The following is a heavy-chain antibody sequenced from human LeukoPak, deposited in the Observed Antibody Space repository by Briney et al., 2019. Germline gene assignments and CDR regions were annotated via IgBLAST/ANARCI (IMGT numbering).Heavy chain of an antibody. CDR2: INNDGRST. J-gene: IGHJ6*03. CDR3: ARDQKSGIPGGYYYYYMDV. CDR1: GFAFTNYG. D-gene: IGHD3-3*01. V-gene: IGHV3-74*01. Sequence: GGSLRLSCVASGFAFTNYGMMWVRQAPGKGLVWVSYINNDGRSTTYADSVKGRFTISRDNAKNSLYLQMNSLRAEDTALYYCARDQKSGIPGGYYYYYMDVWGKGTTVTVSS.